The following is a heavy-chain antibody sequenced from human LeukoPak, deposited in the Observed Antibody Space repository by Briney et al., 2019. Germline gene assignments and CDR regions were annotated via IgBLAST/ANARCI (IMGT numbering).Heavy chain of an antibody. CDR3: ASWAFRVSSSRDY. V-gene: IGHV4-59*08. D-gene: IGHD6-6*01. CDR1: GGSISSYY. Sequence: SETLSLTCTVSGGSISSYYWSWIRQPPGKGLEWIGYIYYSGSTNYNPSLKSRVTISVDTSKNQFSLKLSSVTAADTAVYYCASWAFRVSSSRDYWGQGTLVTVSS. CDR2: IYYSGST. J-gene: IGHJ4*02.